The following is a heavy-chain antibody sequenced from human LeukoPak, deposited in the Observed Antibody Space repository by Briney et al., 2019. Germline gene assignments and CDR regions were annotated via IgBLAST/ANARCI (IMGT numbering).Heavy chain of an antibody. D-gene: IGHD7-27*01. Sequence: SETLSLTCTVSGGSISSGSYYWSWIRQPPGKGLEWIGYIYYSGSSYYNPSLKSRVTISVDTSKNQFSLKLSSVTAADTAVYYCARANWGAVDYWGQGTLVTVSS. V-gene: IGHV4-30-4*08. CDR1: GGSISSGSYY. CDR2: IYYSGSS. J-gene: IGHJ4*02. CDR3: ARANWGAVDY.